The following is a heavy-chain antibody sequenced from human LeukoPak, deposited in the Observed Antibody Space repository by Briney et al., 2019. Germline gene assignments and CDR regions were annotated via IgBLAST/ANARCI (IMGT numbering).Heavy chain of an antibody. D-gene: IGHD3-16*01. J-gene: IGHJ4*02. CDR2: ISGSGGST. CDR1: GFTFSSYA. V-gene: IGHV3-23*01. CDR3: AKDLRSSVIGGDFDY. Sequence: GGSLRLSCAASGFTFSSYAMSWVRQAPGKGLEWVSAISGSGGSTYYADSVKGRFTISRDNSKNTLYLQMNSLRAEDTAVYYCAKDLRSSVIGGDFDYWGQGTLVTVSS.